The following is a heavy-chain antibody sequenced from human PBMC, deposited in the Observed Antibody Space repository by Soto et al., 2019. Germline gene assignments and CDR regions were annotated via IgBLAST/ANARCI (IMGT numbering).Heavy chain of an antibody. CDR3: AKGDRIAAAADFDC. CDR1: GFTFSTYW. D-gene: IGHD6-25*01. V-gene: IGHV3-74*01. CDR2: ISTDGSST. Sequence: PGGSLRLSCAATGFTFSTYWMHWVRQGPGKGLVWVSRISTDGSSTTYADSVKGRFTISRDNAKNTLYLQMNSLRAEDTAVYYWAKGDRIAAAADFDCGGEEPVFTLPS. J-gene: IGHJ4*02.